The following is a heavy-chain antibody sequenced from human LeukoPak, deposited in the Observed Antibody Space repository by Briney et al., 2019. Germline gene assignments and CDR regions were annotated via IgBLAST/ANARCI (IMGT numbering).Heavy chain of an antibody. V-gene: IGHV1-69*01. CDR1: GGTLSSYS. CDR3: ARGLSRWSTPTSSYYYRMDV. J-gene: IGHJ6*02. Sequence: SLKVSCKASGGTLSSYSISWVRQAPGQGLEWMGGIIPIFGSANFAQKFQGRVTITADDSTNTAYMELSSLRSEDTAFYYCARGLSRWSTPTSSYYYRMDVWGQGTTVVVSS. D-gene: IGHD4-23*01. CDR2: IIPIFGSA.